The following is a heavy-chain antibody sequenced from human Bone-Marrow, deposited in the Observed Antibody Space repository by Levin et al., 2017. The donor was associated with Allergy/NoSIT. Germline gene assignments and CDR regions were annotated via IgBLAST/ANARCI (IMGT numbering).Heavy chain of an antibody. CDR2: IYPGNSDT. CDR3: ARPTRTTYSNGWYGGY. J-gene: IGHJ4*02. V-gene: IGHV5-51*01. CDR1: GYSFTSYW. D-gene: IGHD6-19*01. Sequence: PVASVKVSCEASGYSFTSYWIAWVRQMPGKGLEWMGMIYPGNSDTRYSPSFQGQVTISADKSTSTAYLQWSSLRASDTAMYYCARPTRTTYSNGWYGGYWGQGTLVTASS.